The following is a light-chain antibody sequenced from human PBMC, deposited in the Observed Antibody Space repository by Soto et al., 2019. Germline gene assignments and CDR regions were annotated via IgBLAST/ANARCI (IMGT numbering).Light chain of an antibody. Sequence: QSVLTQPASLSGSPGQSITISCTGTSSDVGGYNYVSWYQQHPGKAPKLMIFDVSNRPSGVSNRFSGSKSGNTASLTISGLQAEDEADYYCSSYTSSNSFVFGTGTKVTVL. CDR1: SSDVGGYNY. V-gene: IGLV2-14*01. CDR2: DVS. CDR3: SSYTSSNSFV. J-gene: IGLJ1*01.